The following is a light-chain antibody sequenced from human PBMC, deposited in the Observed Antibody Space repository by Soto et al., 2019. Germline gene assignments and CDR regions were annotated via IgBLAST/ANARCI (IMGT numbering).Light chain of an antibody. J-gene: IGKJ1*01. CDR1: QSVLYSSNNKNC. V-gene: IGKV4-1*01. Sequence: DIVMTQSPDSLAVSLGERATINCKSSQSVLYSSNNKNCLAWYQQKAGQPPKLLIYWASTRETGVPARFSGSGSGTEFTLTISSLQADDVAVYYCQQYYTTPWTFGQGTKVDIK. CDR2: WAS. CDR3: QQYYTTPWT.